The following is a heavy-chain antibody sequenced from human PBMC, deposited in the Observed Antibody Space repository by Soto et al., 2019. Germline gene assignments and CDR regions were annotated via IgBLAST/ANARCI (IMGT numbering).Heavy chain of an antibody. J-gene: IGHJ5*02. CDR2: IKPDGSVK. V-gene: IGHV3-7*04. Sequence: PGGSLRLSCAASGFTFRAYGMHWVRQAPGKGLEWVANIKPDGSVKYYVDSVKGRFTISRDNAKNSLYLQMNSLRAEDTAMYYCARDQGYDSRGPRFDPWGQGTLVTVSS. D-gene: IGHD3-22*01. CDR1: GFTFRAYG. CDR3: ARDQGYDSRGPRFDP.